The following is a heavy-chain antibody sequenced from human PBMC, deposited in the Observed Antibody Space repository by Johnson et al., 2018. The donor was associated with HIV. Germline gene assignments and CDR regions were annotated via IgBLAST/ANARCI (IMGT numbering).Heavy chain of an antibody. D-gene: IGHD3-10*01. CDR3: AKGAFYGSGNYYTAFDI. V-gene: IGHV3-30*04. CDR1: GFTFSSYA. J-gene: IGHJ3*02. Sequence: VQLVESGGGVVQPGRSLRLSCAASGFTFSSYAMHWVRQAPGKGLEWVAVISYDGNNKYYADSVKGRFTISRDNSKNTRYLQVTNLRSEETAVYYCAKGAFYGSGNYYTAFDIWGQGTMVTVSS. CDR2: ISYDGNNK.